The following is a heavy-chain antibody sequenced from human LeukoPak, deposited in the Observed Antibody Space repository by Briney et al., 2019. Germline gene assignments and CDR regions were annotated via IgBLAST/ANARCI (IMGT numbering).Heavy chain of an antibody. D-gene: IGHD5-12*01. CDR1: GFTVRTYG. V-gene: IGHV3-23*01. CDR2: ISGSGDNT. J-gene: IGHJ4*02. CDR3: AKDRGY. Sequence: GGSLRLSCAASGFTVRTYGMTWVRHAPGKGLEWVSGISGSGDNTYYADSVKGRFTISRDNSKNTLYLQMNSLRAEDTAVYYCAKDRGYWGQGTLVTVSS.